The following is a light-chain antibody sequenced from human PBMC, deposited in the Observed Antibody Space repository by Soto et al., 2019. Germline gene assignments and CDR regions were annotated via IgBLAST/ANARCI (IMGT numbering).Light chain of an antibody. V-gene: IGKV3-11*01. CDR1: QSISSY. Sequence: EIVLTQSPVTLSLSPGERATLSCMASQSISSYLAWYQQKPGQAPRLLIYDASNRATGIPARFSGSGSGTDFTLTISSLEPEDFAVYYCQQRSNWITVGQGTRLEIK. CDR2: DAS. CDR3: QQRSNWIT. J-gene: IGKJ5*01.